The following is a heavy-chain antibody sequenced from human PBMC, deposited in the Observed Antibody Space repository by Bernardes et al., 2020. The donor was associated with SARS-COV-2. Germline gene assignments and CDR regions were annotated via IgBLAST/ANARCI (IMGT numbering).Heavy chain of an antibody. CDR2: INPNSGGT. D-gene: IGHD6-13*01. CDR3: ARDGSSSWYVWFDP. CDR1: GYTFTGYY. V-gene: IGHV1-2*02. J-gene: IGHJ5*02. Sequence: ASVKVSCKASGYTFTGYYMHWVRQAPGQGLEWMGWINPNSGGTNYAQKLQGRVTMTRDTSISTAYMELSRLRSDDTAVYYCARDGSSSWYVWFDPWGQGTLVTVSS.